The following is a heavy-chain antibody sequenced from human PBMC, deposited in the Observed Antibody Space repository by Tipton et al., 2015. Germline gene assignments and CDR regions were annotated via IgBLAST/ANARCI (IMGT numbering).Heavy chain of an antibody. D-gene: IGHD6-19*01. V-gene: IGHV1-46*01. Sequence: QLVQSGAEVKKLGASVKVSCKASGYTFTSYYMHWVRQAPGQGLEWMGIINPSGGRTTYAQKFQGRVTITADESTSTAYMELSSLRSEDTAVYYCARVREFYLAVAGTIDYYSGMDVWGQGTTVTVSS. CDR3: ARVREFYLAVAGTIDYYSGMDV. J-gene: IGHJ6*01. CDR2: INPSGGRT. CDR1: GYTFTSYY.